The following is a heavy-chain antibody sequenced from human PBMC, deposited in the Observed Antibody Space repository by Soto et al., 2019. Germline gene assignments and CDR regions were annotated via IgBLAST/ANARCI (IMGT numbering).Heavy chain of an antibody. CDR1: RGTFGSNA. D-gene: IGHD4-4*01. Sequence: QVQLVQSGAEVRRPGSSVKVSCKASRGTFGSNAISWVRQAPGQGLEWMGGIIPIFGTTNNAQKFQGRVKSTADESTNTAYMELSSMRSEDTAIYYCAREGYTFGPGAVSGAFDIWGQGTVVTVSS. J-gene: IGHJ3*02. CDR2: IIPIFGTT. CDR3: AREGYTFGPGAVSGAFDI. V-gene: IGHV1-69*12.